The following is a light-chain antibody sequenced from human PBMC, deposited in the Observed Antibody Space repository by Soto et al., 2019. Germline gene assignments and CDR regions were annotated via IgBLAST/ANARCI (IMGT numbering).Light chain of an antibody. CDR2: GAS. CDR1: QSVSNNY. Sequence: IVLTQSPATLSSSPGERAARSCRASQSVSNNYLAWYQQKPGQAPRLLIYGASNRATGIPDRFSGSGSGTDFTLTISGLGPEEFGVYYCQRYGCSGMLGQATEVQIK. J-gene: IGKJ1*01. V-gene: IGKV3-20*01. CDR3: QRYGCSGM.